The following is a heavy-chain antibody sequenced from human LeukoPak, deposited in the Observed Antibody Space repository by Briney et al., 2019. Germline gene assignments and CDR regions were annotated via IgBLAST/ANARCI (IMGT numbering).Heavy chain of an antibody. V-gene: IGHV3-15*01. D-gene: IGHD3-22*01. Sequence: GGSLRLSCAASGFTFSNAWMSWVRQAPGKGLEWVGRIKSKTDGGTTDYAAPVKGRFTISRDDSKNTLYLQMNSLRAEDTAVYYCARERYYDSSGYYAGFDNWGQGTLVTVSS. J-gene: IGHJ4*02. CDR3: ARERYYDSSGYYAGFDN. CDR2: IKSKTDGGTT. CDR1: GFTFSNAW.